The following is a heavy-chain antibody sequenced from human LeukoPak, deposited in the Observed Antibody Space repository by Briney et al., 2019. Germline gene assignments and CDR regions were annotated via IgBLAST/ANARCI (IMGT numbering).Heavy chain of an antibody. J-gene: IGHJ4*02. D-gene: IGHD3-22*01. CDR2: IYYSGST. CDR1: GFTFDTHG. CDR3: ARDSTSGYNDY. Sequence: GSLRLSCTASGFTFDTHGMSWARQAPGKGLEWIGYIYYSGSTNYNPSLKSRVTISVDTSKNQFSLKLSSVTAADTAVYYCARDSTSGYNDYWGQGTLVTVSS. V-gene: IGHV4-59*11.